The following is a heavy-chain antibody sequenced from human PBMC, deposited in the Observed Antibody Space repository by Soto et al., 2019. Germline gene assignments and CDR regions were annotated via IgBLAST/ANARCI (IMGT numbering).Heavy chain of an antibody. CDR3: ARVAGWNSDLSYYYYGMDV. CDR1: GFTFSSYE. J-gene: IGHJ6*02. V-gene: IGHV3-48*03. Sequence: EVQLVESGGGLVQPGGSLRLSCAASGFTFSSYEMNWVRQAPGKGLEWVSYISSSGSTIYYADSVKGRFTISRDNAKNSLYLQMNSLRAEDTAVYYWARVAGWNSDLSYYYYGMDVWGQGTTVTVSS. D-gene: IGHD1-7*01. CDR2: ISSSGSTI.